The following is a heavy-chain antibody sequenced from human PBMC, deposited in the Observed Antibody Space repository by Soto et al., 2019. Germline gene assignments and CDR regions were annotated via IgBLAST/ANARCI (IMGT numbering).Heavy chain of an antibody. CDR2: ISYDGSNK. CDR3: AKSKFDTSSSQTYYYYYAMDV. D-gene: IGHD2-2*01. CDR1: GFTFSSNG. Sequence: GGSLRLSCAASGFTFSSNGMHWVRQAPGKGLEWVAVISYDGSNKYYADSVKGRFTISRDNSKNTLYLQMNSLRAEDTALYYCAKSKFDTSSSQTYYYYYAMDVWGQGTTVTVSS. V-gene: IGHV3-30*18. J-gene: IGHJ6*02.